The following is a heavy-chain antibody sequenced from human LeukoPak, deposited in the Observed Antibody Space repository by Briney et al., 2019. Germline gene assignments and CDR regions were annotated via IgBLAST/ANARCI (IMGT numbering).Heavy chain of an antibody. CDR2: ISWNSGSI. D-gene: IGHD3-16*01. V-gene: IGHV3-9*01. J-gene: IGHJ6*02. CDR1: GFTFDDYA. Sequence: SLRLSCAASGFTFDDYAMHWVRQAPGKGLEWVSGISWNSGSIGYADSVKGRFTISRDNAKNSLYLQMNSLRAEDTALYYCAKDLSGGDYYYGMDVWGQGTTVTVSS. CDR3: AKDLSGGDYYYGMDV.